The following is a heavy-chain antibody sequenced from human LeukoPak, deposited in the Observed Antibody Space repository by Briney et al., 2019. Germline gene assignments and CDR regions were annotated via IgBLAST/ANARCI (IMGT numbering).Heavy chain of an antibody. J-gene: IGHJ5*01. CDR2: FDPEDGET. CDR3: ATGDSSGYPNWFDP. V-gene: IGHV1-24*01. Sequence: ASMKVSCKVSGYTLTELSMHWVRQAPGKGLEWMGGFDPEDGETIYAQKFQGRVTMTEDTSTDTAYMELSSLRSEDTAVYYCATGDSSGYPNWFDPWGQGTLVTVSS. CDR1: GYTLTELS. D-gene: IGHD3-22*01.